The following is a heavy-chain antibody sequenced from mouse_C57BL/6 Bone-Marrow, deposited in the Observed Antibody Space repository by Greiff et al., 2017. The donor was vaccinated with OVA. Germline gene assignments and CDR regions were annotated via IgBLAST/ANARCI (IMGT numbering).Heavy chain of an antibody. V-gene: IGHV1-82*01. CDR2: IYPGDGDT. J-gene: IGHJ2*01. CDR3: ARPYGNYGYFDY. CDR1: GYAFSSSW. D-gene: IGHD2-1*01. Sequence: QVQLKESGPELVKPGASVKISCKASGYAFSSSWMNWVKQRPGKGLEWIRRIYPGDGDTNYNGKFKGKATLTADKSSSTAYMQLSSLTSEDSAVYFCARPYGNYGYFDYWGQGTTLTVSS.